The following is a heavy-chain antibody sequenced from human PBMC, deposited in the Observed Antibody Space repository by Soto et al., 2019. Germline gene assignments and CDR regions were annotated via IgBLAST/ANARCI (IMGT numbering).Heavy chain of an antibody. Sequence: GGSLRLSCAASGFTFSGSAMHWVRQASGKGLEWVGRIRSKANSYATAYAASVKGRFTISRDDSKNTAYLQMNSLKTEDTAVYYCTRQKEPLMVRGVIGKKNYYYYYGMDVWGQGTTVTVSS. CDR2: IRSKANSYAT. V-gene: IGHV3-73*01. J-gene: IGHJ6*02. D-gene: IGHD3-10*01. CDR1: GFTFSGSA. CDR3: TRQKEPLMVRGVIGKKNYYYYYGMDV.